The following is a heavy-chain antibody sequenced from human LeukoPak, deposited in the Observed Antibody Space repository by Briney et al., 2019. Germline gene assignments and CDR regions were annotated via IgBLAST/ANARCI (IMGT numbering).Heavy chain of an antibody. CDR3: ARGGRLVLRFLECLVQ. Sequence: GGSLRLSCAASGFTFSSYSMNWVRQAPGKGLEWVSSISSSSSYIYYADSVKGRFTISRDNAKNSLYLQMNSLRAEDTAVYYCARGGRLVLRFLECLVQWGQGSLVTVSS. D-gene: IGHD3-3*01. CDR2: ISSSSSYI. J-gene: IGHJ4*02. CDR1: GFTFSSYS. V-gene: IGHV3-21*04.